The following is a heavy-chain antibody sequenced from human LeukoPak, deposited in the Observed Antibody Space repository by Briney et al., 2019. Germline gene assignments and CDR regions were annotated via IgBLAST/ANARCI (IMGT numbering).Heavy chain of an antibody. J-gene: IGHJ4*02. V-gene: IGHV4-59*01. CDR2: IYYSGST. CDR3: ARSRSSGPRGYYFDY. Sequence: SETLSLTCTVSGGSISSYYWSWIRQPPGKGLEWLGYIYYSGSTNYNPSLKSRVTISVDTSKNQFSLKLSSVTAADTAVYYCARSRSSGPRGYYFDYWGQGTLVTVSS. D-gene: IGHD6-19*01. CDR1: GGSISSYY.